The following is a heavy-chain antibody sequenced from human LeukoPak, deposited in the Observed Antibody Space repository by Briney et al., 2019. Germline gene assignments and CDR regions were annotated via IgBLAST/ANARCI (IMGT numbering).Heavy chain of an antibody. CDR3: ARDRDGYNSLRFDP. D-gene: IGHD5-24*01. CDR1: GYTFTGYY. V-gene: IGHV1-2*02. CDR2: INPNSGGT. Sequence: ASVKVSCKASGYTFTGYYMHWVRQAPGQGLEWMGWINPNSGGTNYAQKFQGRVTMTRDTSISTAYMELSSLRSEDTAVYYCARDRDGYNSLRFDPWGQGTLVTVSS. J-gene: IGHJ5*02.